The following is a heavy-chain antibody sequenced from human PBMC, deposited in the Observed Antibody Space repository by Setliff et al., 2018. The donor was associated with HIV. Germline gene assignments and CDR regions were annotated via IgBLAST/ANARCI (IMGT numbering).Heavy chain of an antibody. V-gene: IGHV1-18*01. CDR3: ARDRGVYCISSSCYSPVDAFDI. CDR1: GYTFSTYG. Sequence: ASVKVSCKASGYTFSTYGISWVRQAPGQGLEWMGWISAYNGNTNYAQKLQGRVTVTTDTSKSTAYMELRSLRSDDTAVYYCARDRGVYCISSSCYSPVDAFDIWGQGTMVTVSS. D-gene: IGHD2-2*01. CDR2: ISAYNGNT. J-gene: IGHJ3*02.